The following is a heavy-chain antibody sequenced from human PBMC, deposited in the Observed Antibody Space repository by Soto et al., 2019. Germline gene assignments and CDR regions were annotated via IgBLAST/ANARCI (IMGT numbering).Heavy chain of an antibody. J-gene: IGHJ3*02. CDR3: ARGHERYHDGFEI. CDR2: IYHSGST. Sequence: QVQLQESGPGLVRPSQTLSLTCTVSGDSISSRGYYWSWIRQLPGKGLEWIGYIYHSGSTYYSPSLNSRVIMSVDTSKNDVSLKLRSVTDADTAVYFCARGHERYHDGFEIWGQGTMVIVSS. CDR1: GDSISSRGYY. V-gene: IGHV4-31*03. D-gene: IGHD2-2*01.